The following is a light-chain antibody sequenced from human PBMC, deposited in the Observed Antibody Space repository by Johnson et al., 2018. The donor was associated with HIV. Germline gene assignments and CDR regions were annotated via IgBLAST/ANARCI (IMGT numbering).Light chain of an antibody. V-gene: IGLV1-51*01. J-gene: IGLJ1*01. CDR1: NSNIGNNY. Sequence: QSVLTQPPSVSAAPGQKVTISCSGSNSNIGNNYVSWYQQLPGTAPKLLIYDNNKRPSGIPDRFSGSKSGTSATLGITGLQTGDEAGYYCGTWDSSLSAYVFGTGTKVTGL. CDR3: GTWDSSLSAYV. CDR2: DNN.